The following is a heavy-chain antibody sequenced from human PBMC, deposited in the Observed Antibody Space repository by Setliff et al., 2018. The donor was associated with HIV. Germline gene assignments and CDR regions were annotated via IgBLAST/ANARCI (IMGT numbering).Heavy chain of an antibody. CDR1: GGSFSGYY. V-gene: IGHV4-34*01. CDR3: AGDSNNVRWFYF. D-gene: IGHD1-20*01. J-gene: IGHJ5*01. CDR2: INRSGST. Sequence: PSETLSLTCAVYGGSFSGYYRSWIRQSPGKGLEWIGEINRSGSTYYNPSLKSRVTISRDTSKSQFSLKLSSVTAADTAVYYCAGDSNNVRWFYFWGQGTLVTVSS.